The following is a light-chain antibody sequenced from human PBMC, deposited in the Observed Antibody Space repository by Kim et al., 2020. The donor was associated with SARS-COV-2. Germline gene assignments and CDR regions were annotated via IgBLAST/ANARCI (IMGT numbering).Light chain of an antibody. CDR3: SSYAGSNNYV. V-gene: IGLV2-8*01. CDR1: SGDVGGYNY. CDR2: EVS. J-gene: IGLJ1*01. Sequence: GQSVTISCTGTSGDVGGYNYVSWYQQHPGKAPKRMIYEVSKRPSGVPDRFSGSKSGNTASLTVSGLQAEDEADYYCSSYAGSNNYVFGTGTKVTVL.